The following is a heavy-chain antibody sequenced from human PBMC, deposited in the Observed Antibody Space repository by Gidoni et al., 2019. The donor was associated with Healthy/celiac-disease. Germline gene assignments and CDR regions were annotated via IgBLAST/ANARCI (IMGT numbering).Heavy chain of an antibody. Sequence: ASGFTFSSYGMHWVRQAPGKGLEWVAVISYDGSNKYYADSVKGRFTISRDNSKNTLYLQMNSLRAEDTAVYYCAKGSTFVGYFDWLLSPFGSYYGMDVWGQGTTVTVSS. D-gene: IGHD3-9*01. J-gene: IGHJ6*02. CDR1: GFTFSSYG. CDR2: ISYDGSNK. V-gene: IGHV3-30*18. CDR3: AKGSTFVGYFDWLLSPFGSYYGMDV.